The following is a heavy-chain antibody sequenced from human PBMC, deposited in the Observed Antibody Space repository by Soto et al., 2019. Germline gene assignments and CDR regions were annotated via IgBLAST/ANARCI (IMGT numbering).Heavy chain of an antibody. J-gene: IGHJ6*02. V-gene: IGHV3-7*01. CDR2: IKQDGSEK. CDR1: GFTFSSYW. Sequence: PGGSLRLSCAASGFTFSSYWMSWVRQAPGKGLEWVANIKQDGSEKYYVDSVKGRFTISRDNAKNSLYLQMNSLRAEDTAVYYCARLIVVAAAKFYYYGMDVWGQGTTVTVSS. CDR3: ARLIVVAAAKFYYYGMDV. D-gene: IGHD2-2*01.